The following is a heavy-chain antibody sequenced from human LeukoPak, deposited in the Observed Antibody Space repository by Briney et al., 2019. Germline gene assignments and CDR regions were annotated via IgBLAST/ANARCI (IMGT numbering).Heavy chain of an antibody. CDR1: GGTFSSYA. J-gene: IGHJ4*02. CDR2: IVPILGIA. V-gene: IGHV1-69*04. Sequence: ASVKVSCKASGGTFSSYAISWVRQAPGQGLEWMGRIVPILGIANYAQKFQGRVTITADKSTSTAYMELSSLRSEDTAVYYCAREKSLEPVDYWGQGTLVTVSS. D-gene: IGHD1-1*01. CDR3: AREKSLEPVDY.